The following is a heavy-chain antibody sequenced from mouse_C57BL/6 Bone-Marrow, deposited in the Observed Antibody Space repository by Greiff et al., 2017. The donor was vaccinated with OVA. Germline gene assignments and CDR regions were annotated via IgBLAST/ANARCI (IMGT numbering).Heavy chain of an antibody. V-gene: IGHV1-55*01. Sequence: VKLQQPGAELVKPGASVKMSCKASGYTFTSYWITWVKQRPGQGLEWIGDIYPGSGSTNSNEKFKSKATLTVDSSSSTADMQLSSLTTESSAFYYCARCYWAMDYWGQGTSDTVST. CDR3: ARCYWAMDY. CDR1: GYTFTSYW. D-gene: IGHD1-1*01. CDR2: IYPGSGST. J-gene: IGHJ4*01.